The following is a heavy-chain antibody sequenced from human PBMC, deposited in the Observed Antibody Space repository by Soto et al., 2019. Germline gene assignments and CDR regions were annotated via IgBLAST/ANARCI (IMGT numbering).Heavy chain of an antibody. CDR3: AREGGLGVVVTDYYGMDV. CDR1: GFTFSSYS. D-gene: IGHD2-21*02. Sequence: EVQLVESGGGLVKPGGSLRLSCAASGFTFSSYSMNWVRQAPGKGLEWVSSISSSSSYIYYADSVKGRFTISRDNAKNSLYLQMNCLRAEDTAVYYCAREGGLGVVVTDYYGMDVWGQGTTVTVSS. J-gene: IGHJ6*02. V-gene: IGHV3-21*01. CDR2: ISSSSSYI.